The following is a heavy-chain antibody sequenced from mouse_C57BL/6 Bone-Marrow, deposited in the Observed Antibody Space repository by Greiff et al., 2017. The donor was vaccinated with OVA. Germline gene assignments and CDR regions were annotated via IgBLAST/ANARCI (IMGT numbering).Heavy chain of an antibody. J-gene: IGHJ3*01. V-gene: IGHV1-84*01. CDR1: GYTFTDYY. Sequence: VQLQESGPELVKPGASVKISCKASGYTFTDYYINWVKQRPGQGLEWIGWINPGSGNTKYNEKFKGKATLTVDTSSSTAYMQLSSLTSEDSAVYFCARRSGSSYSWFAYWGQGTLVTVSA. CDR3: ARRSGSSYSWFAY. CDR2: INPGSGNT. D-gene: IGHD1-1*01.